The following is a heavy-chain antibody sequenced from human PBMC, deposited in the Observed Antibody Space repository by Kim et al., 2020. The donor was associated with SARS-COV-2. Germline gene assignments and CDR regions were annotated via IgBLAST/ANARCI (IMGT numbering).Heavy chain of an antibody. Sequence: SLKSRVTISVDTSKNQFSLKLSSVTAADTAVYYCARDVGLGQKGEEGFDPWGQGTLVTVSS. CDR3: ARDVGLGQKGEEGFDP. J-gene: IGHJ5*02. D-gene: IGHD1-26*01. V-gene: IGHV4-39*07.